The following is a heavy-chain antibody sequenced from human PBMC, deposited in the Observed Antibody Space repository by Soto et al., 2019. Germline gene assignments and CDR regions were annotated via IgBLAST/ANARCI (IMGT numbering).Heavy chain of an antibody. D-gene: IGHD6-6*01. J-gene: IGHJ6*02. CDR1: GGSISSYY. Sequence: QVQLLESGPGLVKPSETLSLTCTVSGGSISSYYCSWIRQPPGKGLEWIGYIYYSGSTIYNPSLKSRVNRSVDTSKNQFSLKLSAVTAADTAVYYCASRHSLYGMDVWGQGTTVTGSS. CDR3: ASRHSLYGMDV. CDR2: IYYSGST. V-gene: IGHV4-59*01.